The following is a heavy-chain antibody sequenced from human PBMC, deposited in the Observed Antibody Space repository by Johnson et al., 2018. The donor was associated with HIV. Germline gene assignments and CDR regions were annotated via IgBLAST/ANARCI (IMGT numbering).Heavy chain of an antibody. Sequence: VQLVESGGAFVQPGRSLRLSCTASGFAFGDYAMTWVRQAPGKGLEWVGLLRSKASGGTTEYAASVTGRFIISRDDSKRIGYLQMNSLKAEYTAVYYCTSPNFWSGPPAGGDAFEMWGQGTMVTVS. CDR2: LRSKASGGTT. J-gene: IGHJ3*02. CDR1: GFAFGDYA. V-gene: IGHV3-49*04. CDR3: TSPNFWSGPPAGGDAFEM. D-gene: IGHD3-3*01.